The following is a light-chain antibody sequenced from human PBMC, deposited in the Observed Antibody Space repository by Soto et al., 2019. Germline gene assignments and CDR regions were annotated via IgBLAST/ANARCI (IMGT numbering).Light chain of an antibody. Sequence: EIVMTQSPATLSVSPGERATLSCRASQSVSSSYLAWYQQKPGQAPRLLIYRTSNRATGIPDRFSGSGSGTDFTLTISRLEPEDFAVYYCQQYNNWPAITFGQGTRLEIK. CDR2: RTS. CDR3: QQYNNWPAIT. V-gene: IGKV3D-20*02. CDR1: QSVSSSY. J-gene: IGKJ5*01.